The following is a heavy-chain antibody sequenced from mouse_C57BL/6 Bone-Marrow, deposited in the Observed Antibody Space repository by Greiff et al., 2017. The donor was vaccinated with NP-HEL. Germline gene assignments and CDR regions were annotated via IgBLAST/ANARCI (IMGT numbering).Heavy chain of an antibody. Sequence: EVKLVESGGGLVQSGRSLRLSCATSGFTFSDFYMEWVRQAPGKGLEWIAASRNKANDYTTEYSASVKGRFIVSRDTSQSILYLQMNALRAEDTAIYYCARDVGNFAMDYWGQGTSVTVSS. CDR2: SRNKANDYTT. CDR3: ARDVGNFAMDY. D-gene: IGHD1-1*02. CDR1: GFTFSDFY. J-gene: IGHJ4*01. V-gene: IGHV7-1*01.